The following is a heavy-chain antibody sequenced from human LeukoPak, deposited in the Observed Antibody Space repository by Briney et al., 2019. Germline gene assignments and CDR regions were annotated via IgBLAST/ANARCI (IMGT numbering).Heavy chain of an antibody. CDR2: INHSGST. J-gene: IGHJ4*02. V-gene: IGHV4-34*01. CDR3: AKAYGGNSEG. D-gene: IGHD4-23*01. Sequence: SETLSLTCAVYGGSFSGYYWSWIRQPPGKGLEWIGEINHSGSTNYNPSLKSRVTISVDTSKNQFSLKLSSVTAADTAVYYCAKAYGGNSEGWGQGTLVTVSS. CDR1: GGSFSGYY.